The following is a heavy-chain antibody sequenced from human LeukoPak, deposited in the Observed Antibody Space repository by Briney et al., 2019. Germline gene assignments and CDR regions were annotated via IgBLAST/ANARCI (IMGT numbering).Heavy chain of an antibody. Sequence: GGSLRLSCAASGFTFSSYEMNWVRQAPGKGLEWVSYISSSGSTIYYADSVKGRFTISRDNAKNSLYLQMNSLRAEDTAVYYCARDGTRAISGSYSYWGQGTLVTVSS. D-gene: IGHD1-26*01. CDR1: GFTFSSYE. J-gene: IGHJ4*02. CDR3: ARDGTRAISGSYSY. CDR2: ISSSGSTI. V-gene: IGHV3-48*03.